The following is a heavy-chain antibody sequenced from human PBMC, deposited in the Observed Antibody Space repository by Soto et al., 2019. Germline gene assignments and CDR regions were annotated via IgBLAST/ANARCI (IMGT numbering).Heavy chain of an antibody. CDR3: ARDNGAVGVDY. Sequence: GESLKISCAASGFTFSTYSMNWVRQAPGKGLEWVSSISSSSSYIYYADSVKGRFTISRDNAKNSLYLQMNSLRPEDTAVYYCARDNGAVGVDYWGQGTLVTVSS. CDR1: GFTFSTYS. J-gene: IGHJ4*02. D-gene: IGHD6-19*01. CDR2: ISSSSSYI. V-gene: IGHV3-21*01.